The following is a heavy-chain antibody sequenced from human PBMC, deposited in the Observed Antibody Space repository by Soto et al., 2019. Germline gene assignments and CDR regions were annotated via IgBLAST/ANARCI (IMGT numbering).Heavy chain of an antibody. V-gene: IGHV3-33*01. CDR1: GFTFSSYG. CDR2: IWYDGSNK. CDR3: ARGAGLTDAFDI. Sequence: PGGSLRLSCAASGFTFSSYGMHWVRQAPGKGLEWVAVIWYDGSNKYYADSVKGRFTISRDNSKNTLYLQMNSLRAEDTAVYYCARGAGLTDAFDIWGQGTMVTVSS. D-gene: IGHD5-12*01. J-gene: IGHJ3*02.